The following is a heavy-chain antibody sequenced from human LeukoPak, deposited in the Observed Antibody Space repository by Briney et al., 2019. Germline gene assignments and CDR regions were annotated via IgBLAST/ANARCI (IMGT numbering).Heavy chain of an antibody. D-gene: IGHD3-22*01. Sequence: ASVKVSCKASGGTFSSYAISWVRQAPGQGLEWMGRIIPILGIANYAQKFQGRVTITADKSTSTAYMELSSLRSEDTAVYYCASLLHDSSGQFRVYYGMDVWGQGTTVTVSS. J-gene: IGHJ6*02. CDR2: IIPILGIA. V-gene: IGHV1-69*04. CDR3: ASLLHDSSGQFRVYYGMDV. CDR1: GGTFSSYA.